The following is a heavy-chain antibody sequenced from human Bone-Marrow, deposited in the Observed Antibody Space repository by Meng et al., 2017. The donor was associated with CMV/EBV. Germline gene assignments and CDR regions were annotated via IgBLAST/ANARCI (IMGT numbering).Heavy chain of an antibody. CDR2: IYYSGST. J-gene: IGHJ4*02. CDR3: ARHYNGWTYYFDH. CDR1: GGSISSGDYY. D-gene: IGHD5-24*01. V-gene: IGHV4-61*08. Sequence: GSLRLSCTVSGGSISSGDYYWSWIRQPPGKGLEWIAYIYYSGSTNYNPSLKSRVTISVDTSKNQFSLKLSSVTAADTAVYYCARHYNGWTYYFDHWGQGTLVTVSS.